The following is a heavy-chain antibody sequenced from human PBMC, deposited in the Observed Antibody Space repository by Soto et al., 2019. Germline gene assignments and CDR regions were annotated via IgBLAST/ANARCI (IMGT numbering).Heavy chain of an antibody. Sequence: SETLSLTCAVSSGSISSSNWWSWVRQPPGKGLEWIGEIYHSGSTNHNPSLKSRLTLSVDTSKNQFSLKLTSVTAADTAVYYCARFKILDWSTYSLFFDYWGQGNRVTVSS. J-gene: IGHJ4*02. D-gene: IGHD3-9*01. CDR1: SGSISSSNW. V-gene: IGHV4-4*02. CDR3: ARFKILDWSTYSLFFDY. CDR2: IYHSGST.